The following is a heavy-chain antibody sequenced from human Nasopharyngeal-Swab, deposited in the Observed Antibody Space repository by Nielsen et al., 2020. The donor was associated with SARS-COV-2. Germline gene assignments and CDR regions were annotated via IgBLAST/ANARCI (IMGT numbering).Heavy chain of an antibody. V-gene: IGHV1-46*01. D-gene: IGHD6-13*01. CDR1: GYTFTSYY. J-gene: IGHJ4*02. CDR2: INPSGGST. CDR3: ARDRYLIPSAAGKDY. Sequence: ASVKVSCKASGYTFTSYYMHWVRQAPGQGLEWMGIINPSGGSTSYAQKFQGRVTMTRDTSTSTVYMELSSLRSEDTAVHYCARDRYLIPSAAGKDYWGQGTLVTVSS.